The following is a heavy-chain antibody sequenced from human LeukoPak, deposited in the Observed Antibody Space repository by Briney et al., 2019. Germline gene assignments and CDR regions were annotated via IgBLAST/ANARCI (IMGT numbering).Heavy chain of an antibody. CDR3: ARGTPEWLLIQNWFDP. J-gene: IGHJ5*02. V-gene: IGHV3-21*01. D-gene: IGHD3-3*01. CDR2: ISSSSSYI. Sequence: GGSLRLSCAASGFTFSSYSMNWVRQAPGKGLEWVSSISSSSSYIYYADSVEGRFTISRDNAKNSLYLQMNSLRAEDTAVYYCARGTPEWLLIQNWFDPWGQGTLVTVSS. CDR1: GFTFSSYS.